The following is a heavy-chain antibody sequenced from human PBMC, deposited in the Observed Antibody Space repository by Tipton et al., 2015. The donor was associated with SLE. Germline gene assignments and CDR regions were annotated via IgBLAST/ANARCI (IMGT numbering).Heavy chain of an antibody. J-gene: IGHJ6*02. CDR1: DASMNSYF. Sequence: GLVKPSETLSLTCNVSDASMNSYFWNWIRQPPGKGLEWLGYIYFSGSTNYNPSLKSRVSISVDTSKNQFSLMVASVTAADAAIYYCAGHIPYFYGMAVWGQGTTVAVSS. CDR3: AGHIPYFYGMAV. CDR2: IYFSGST. V-gene: IGHV4-59*01.